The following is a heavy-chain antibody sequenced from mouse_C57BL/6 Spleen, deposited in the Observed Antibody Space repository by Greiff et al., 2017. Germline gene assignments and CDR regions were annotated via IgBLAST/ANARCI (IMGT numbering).Heavy chain of an antibody. J-gene: IGHJ3*01. CDR3: TRGGYSNSVAY. D-gene: IGHD2-5*01. Sequence: DVQLVESGEGLVKPGGSLKLSCAASGFTFSSYAMSWVRQTPEKRLEWVAYISSGGDYIYYAGTVKGRFTISRDNARNTLYLQMSSLKSEDTAMYYSTRGGYSNSVAYCGQGTLVTVSA. CDR2: ISSGGDYI. CDR1: GFTFSSYA. V-gene: IGHV5-9-1*02.